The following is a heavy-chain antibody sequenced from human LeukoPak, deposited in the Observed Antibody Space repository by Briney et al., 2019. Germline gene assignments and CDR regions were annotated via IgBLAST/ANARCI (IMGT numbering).Heavy chain of an antibody. Sequence: GASVKVSCKASGYTFTGYYMHWVRQAPGQGLEWMGWINPNSGGTNYAQKFQGRVTMTRDTSISTAYMELSRLRSDDTAVYYCAREWEGPNSGYDTTKYNWFDPWGQGTLVTVS. CDR3: AREWEGPNSGYDTTKYNWFDP. V-gene: IGHV1-2*02. J-gene: IGHJ5*02. D-gene: IGHD5-12*01. CDR1: GYTFTGYY. CDR2: INPNSGGT.